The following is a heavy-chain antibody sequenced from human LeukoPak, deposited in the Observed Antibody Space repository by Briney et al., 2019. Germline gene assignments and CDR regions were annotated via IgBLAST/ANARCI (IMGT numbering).Heavy chain of an antibody. CDR2: IYSGGST. CDR1: GFTLSSNY. V-gene: IGHV3-53*01. CDR3: ARNVAVAGIAEYFQH. J-gene: IGHJ1*01. Sequence: GGSLRLSCAAPGFTLSSNYMSWVRQAPGKGLEWVSVIYSGGSTYYADSVKGRFTISRDNSKNTLYLQMNSLRAEDTAVYYCARNVAVAGIAEYFQHWGQGTLVTVSS. D-gene: IGHD6-19*01.